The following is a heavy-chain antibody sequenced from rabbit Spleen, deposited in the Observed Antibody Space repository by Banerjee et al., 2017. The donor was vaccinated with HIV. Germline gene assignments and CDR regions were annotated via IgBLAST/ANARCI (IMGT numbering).Heavy chain of an antibody. Sequence: QSLEESGGDLVQPGGSLKLSCIASGFSFSSGYWLFWVRQAPGEGLEWIGTIHTGNTDNTNYATWAKGRFTISKSSSTTVTLQMTSLTAADRAAYFWARDLVGVIGWNCYLWGPGTLVTVS. V-gene: IGHV1S40*01. D-gene: IGHD1-1*01. CDR1: GFSFSSGYW. CDR2: IHTGNTDNT. J-gene: IGHJ6*01. CDR3: ARDLVGVIGWNCYL.